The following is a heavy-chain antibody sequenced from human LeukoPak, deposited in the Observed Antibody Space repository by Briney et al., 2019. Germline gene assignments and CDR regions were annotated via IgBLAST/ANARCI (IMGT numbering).Heavy chain of an antibody. J-gene: IGHJ4*02. D-gene: IGHD4-23*01. V-gene: IGHV3-33*08. CDR3: ARDLGNFDRGGSYFDC. Sequence: GGSLRLSCAASGFTFSSYAMHWVRQAPGKGLEWVALIWYDGSKKVYVDSVKGRFTISRDDLKNTLYLQMNSLRDEDTAVYYCARDLGNFDRGGSYFDCWGQGTLVTVSS. CDR2: IWYDGSKK. CDR1: GFTFSSYA.